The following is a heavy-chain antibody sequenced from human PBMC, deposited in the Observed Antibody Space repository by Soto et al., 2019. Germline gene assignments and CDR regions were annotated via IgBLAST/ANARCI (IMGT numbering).Heavy chain of an antibody. V-gene: IGHV3-23*01. J-gene: IGHJ4*02. CDR2: ISGSGDST. Sequence: EVQLLESGGGLVQPGGSLRLSRAASGFTFSSYAMSWVRQAPGRGLEWVSSISGSGDSTYYADSVKGRFTISRDNSKNMLYVELNSLRAEDTALYYCARDRLASVVIEGTFYWGQGTLVTVSS. D-gene: IGHD2-15*01. CDR3: ARDRLASVVIEGTFY. CDR1: GFTFSSYA.